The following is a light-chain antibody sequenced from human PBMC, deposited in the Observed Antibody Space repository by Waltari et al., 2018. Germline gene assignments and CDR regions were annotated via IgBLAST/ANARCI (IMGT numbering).Light chain of an antibody. J-gene: IGKJ4*01. CDR1: QSVSSSD. Sequence: EIVLTQSPGTLSLSPGERATLSCRASQSVSSSDLAWDQQKPGQAPRLLIYGASSRATGIPDRFSGSGSGTDFTLTISRLEPEDFAVYYCQQYGSSRFTFGGGTKVEIK. CDR2: GAS. V-gene: IGKV3-20*01. CDR3: QQYGSSRFT.